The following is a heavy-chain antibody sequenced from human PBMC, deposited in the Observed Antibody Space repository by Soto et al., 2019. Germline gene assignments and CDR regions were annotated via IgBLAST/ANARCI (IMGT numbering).Heavy chain of an antibody. D-gene: IGHD6-19*01. Sequence: QVQLVQSGAEVKKPGASVKVSCKTSGYTFTSYDINWVRQATEQGLEWMGWMNPNSGNTGSAQKFQGRVTMTRNTPISTAYIYLSSLRSADTAVYYCASSGRGWYLYWAQGPLATVSS. CDR2: MNPNSGNT. J-gene: IGHJ4*02. V-gene: IGHV1-8*01. CDR3: ASSGRGWYLY. CDR1: GYTFTSYD.